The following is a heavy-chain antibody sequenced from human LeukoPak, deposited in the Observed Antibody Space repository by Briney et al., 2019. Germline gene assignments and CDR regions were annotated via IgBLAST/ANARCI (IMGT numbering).Heavy chain of an antibody. D-gene: IGHD1-26*01. CDR1: GFSLSIYN. J-gene: IGHJ4*02. V-gene: IGHV3-48*04. CDR2: ISRSSDSI. Sequence: PGGSLRLSCAASGFSLSIYNMNWVRQAPGKGLEWISYISRSSDSIQYADSVKGRFTISRDNAKNSLYPQMNGLRAEDTAVYYCAREIIGGASFLDYWGQGILVTVSS. CDR3: AREIIGGASFLDY.